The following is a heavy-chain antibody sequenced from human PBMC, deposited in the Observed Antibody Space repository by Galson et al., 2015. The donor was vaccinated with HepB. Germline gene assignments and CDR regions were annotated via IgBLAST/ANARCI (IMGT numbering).Heavy chain of an antibody. D-gene: IGHD3-10*01. CDR3: ASNYYGSGSYPTQDWFDP. CDR1: GFTFNDYA. Sequence: SLRLSCAASGFTFNDYAMHWVRQAPGKGLEWVSGISWKVTNIGYSDSVKGRFTISRDNAKNSLHLQMNSLRAEDTAVYYCASNYYGSGSYPTQDWFDPWGQGTLVTVSS. CDR2: ISWKVTNI. J-gene: IGHJ5*02. V-gene: IGHV3-9*01.